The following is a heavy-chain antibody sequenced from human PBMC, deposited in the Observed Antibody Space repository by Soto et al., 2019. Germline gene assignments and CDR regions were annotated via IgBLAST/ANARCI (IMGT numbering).Heavy chain of an antibody. CDR1: GGSISSSSYY. CDR2: IFFSGST. V-gene: IGHV4-39*01. CDR3: ESHVVVAATLLSYYYYMDV. D-gene: IGHD2-15*01. J-gene: IGHJ6*03. Sequence: QLQLQESGPGLVKPSETLSLTCTVSGGSISSSSYYWGWIRQPPGKGLEWIRSIFFSGSTYYNPSRESLVTITVETSQSQVDLKLRSVTAAEPPVYYCESHVVVAATLLSYYYYMDVCGKWNTVTVSS.